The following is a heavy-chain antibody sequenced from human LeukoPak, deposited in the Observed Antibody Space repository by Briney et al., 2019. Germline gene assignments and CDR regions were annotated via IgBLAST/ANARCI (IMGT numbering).Heavy chain of an antibody. CDR2: INPHSGDT. CDR1: GYTFTGYY. V-gene: IGHV1-2*02. CDR3: ATIDLGYCSSTSCFTRYSSMDY. Sequence: ASVKVSCKASGYTFTGYYMHWVRQAPGQGLEWMGWINPHSGDTNYAQKFQGRVTMTRDTSISTAYMELSRLRSDDTAVYYCATIDLGYCSSTSCFTRYSSMDYWGQGTLVTVSS. D-gene: IGHD2-2*01. J-gene: IGHJ4*02.